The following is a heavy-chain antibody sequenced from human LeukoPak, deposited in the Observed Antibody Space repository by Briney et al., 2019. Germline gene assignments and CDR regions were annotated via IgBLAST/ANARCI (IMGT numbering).Heavy chain of an antibody. D-gene: IGHD6-19*01. V-gene: IGHV3-30*04. CDR2: ISYDGTNE. J-gene: IGHJ6*02. CDR1: GFSFSSYT. Sequence: GGSLRLSCAGSGFSFSSYTMHWVGQAPGKGLEWVAIISYDGTNEYYADSVKGRFTISRDNSKNTLYLQVNSLRAEDTAVYYCARDIKWLGRYYYYGLDVWGQGTTVTVSS. CDR3: ARDIKWLGRYYYYGLDV.